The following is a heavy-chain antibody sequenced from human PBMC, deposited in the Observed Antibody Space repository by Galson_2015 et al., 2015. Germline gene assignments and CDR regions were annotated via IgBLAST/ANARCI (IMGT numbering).Heavy chain of an antibody. Sequence: ETLSLTCAVSGGSISSSNWWSWVRQPPGKGLEWIGEIYHSGSTNYNPSLNSRVTISVDKSKNQFSLKLASVTAADTAAYFCARHHGSGDQSKWFDPWGQGTLVTVSS. CDR2: IYHSGST. CDR3: ARHHGSGDQSKWFDP. CDR1: GGSISSSNW. D-gene: IGHD3-10*01. J-gene: IGHJ5*02. V-gene: IGHV4-4*01.